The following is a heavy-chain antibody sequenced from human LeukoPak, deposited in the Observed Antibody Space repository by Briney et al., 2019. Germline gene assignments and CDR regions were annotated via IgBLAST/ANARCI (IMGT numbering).Heavy chain of an antibody. CDR2: VASDGGAK. J-gene: IGHJ2*01. CDR1: GFRLSSHG. V-gene: IGHV3-30*18. Sequence: GGSLPLSCEASGFRLSSHGMHWIRQTPARGLEWVAVVASDGGAKFYAVSIKGRFVVSRDNPKNTVYLQMSSLRDEDTAMYYCAKEGRWGEWYFDLWGRGTLVTVSS. D-gene: IGHD3-16*01. CDR3: AKEGRWGEWYFDL.